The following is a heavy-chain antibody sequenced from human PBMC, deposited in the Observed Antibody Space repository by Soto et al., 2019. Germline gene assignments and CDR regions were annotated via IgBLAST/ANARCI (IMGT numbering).Heavy chain of an antibody. CDR1: GFTFSSYA. Sequence: PGGSLRLSCAASGFTFSSYAMSWVRQAPGKGLEWVSAISGSGGSTYYADSVKGRFTISRDNSKNTLYLQMNSLRAEDTAVYYCAKSRPSDSSGYYYGYFDYWGQGTLVTVSS. D-gene: IGHD3-22*01. CDR3: AKSRPSDSSGYYYGYFDY. V-gene: IGHV3-23*01. CDR2: ISGSGGST. J-gene: IGHJ4*02.